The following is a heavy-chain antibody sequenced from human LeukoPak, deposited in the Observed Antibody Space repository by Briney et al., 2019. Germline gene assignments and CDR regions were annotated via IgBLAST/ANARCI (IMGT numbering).Heavy chain of an antibody. Sequence: GGSLRLSCAASGFTFSSYAMSWVRQAPGKGLEWVSAISGSGGSTYYADSVKGRFTISRDNSKNTLYLQMNSLRAEDTAVYYCAKDFWSGYVRFNFDYWGQGTLVTVSS. CDR1: GFTFSSYA. CDR3: AKDFWSGYVRFNFDY. J-gene: IGHJ4*02. D-gene: IGHD3-3*01. CDR2: ISGSGGST. V-gene: IGHV3-23*01.